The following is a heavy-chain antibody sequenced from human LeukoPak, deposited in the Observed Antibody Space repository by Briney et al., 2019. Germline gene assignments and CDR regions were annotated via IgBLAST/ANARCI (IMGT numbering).Heavy chain of an antibody. CDR1: GFTFSSYW. CDR2: IKQDGSEK. CDR3: AKDARRTFGLSSGLYRGSYYFDY. D-gene: IGHD6-19*01. J-gene: IGHJ4*02. Sequence: GGALRLSCAAPGFTFSSYWMSWVRQAPGKGLEWVANIKQDGSEKNYVDSVKGRFTISRDNAKNSLYLQMNSLRAEDTAVYYCAKDARRTFGLSSGLYRGSYYFDYWGQGTLVTVSS. V-gene: IGHV3-7*01.